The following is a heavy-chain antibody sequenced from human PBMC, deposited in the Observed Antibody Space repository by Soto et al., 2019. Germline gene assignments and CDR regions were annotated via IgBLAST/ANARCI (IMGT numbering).Heavy chain of an antibody. J-gene: IGHJ4*02. CDR2: ISAYNGNT. V-gene: IGHV1-18*01. CDR3: ARDLGGSYYAPVDY. CDR1: GYTFTSYG. Sequence: QVQLVQSGAEVKKPGASVKVSCKASGYTFTSYGISWVRQAPGQGLEWMGWISAYNGNTKYAQKLQGRVTMTTDTSTSTAERELRSLRSDDTAVYYCARDLGGSYYAPVDYWGQGTLVTVSS. D-gene: IGHD1-26*01.